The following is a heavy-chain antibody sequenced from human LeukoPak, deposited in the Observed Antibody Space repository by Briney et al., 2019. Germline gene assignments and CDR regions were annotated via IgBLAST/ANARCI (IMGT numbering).Heavy chain of an antibody. V-gene: IGHV3-53*01. D-gene: IGHD3-16*01. Sequence: GGSLRLSCAASGFTVSSNYMTWVRQAPGKGLEWVSVIYSGGTTYYADSVKGRFTISRDSSKNTLYLQMNNLRAEDTAVYYCERDKVWDYFYSYMDVWGKGTTVTVSS. CDR2: IYSGGTT. J-gene: IGHJ6*03. CDR3: ERDKVWDYFYSYMDV. CDR1: GFTVSSNY.